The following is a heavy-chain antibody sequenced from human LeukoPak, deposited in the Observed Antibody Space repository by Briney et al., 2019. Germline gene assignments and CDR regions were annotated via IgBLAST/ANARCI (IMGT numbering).Heavy chain of an antibody. CDR1: GYTFTSYD. Sequence: GASVKVSCKASGYTFTSYDINWVRQATGQGLEWMGWMNPNSGNTGYAQKFQGRVTMTRNTSISTAYMELSSLRSEDTAVYYCARGGSWQSSMIVVVITTDSDLDYWGQGTLVTVSS. J-gene: IGHJ4*02. CDR3: ARGGSWQSSMIVVVITTDSDLDY. CDR2: MNPNSGNT. V-gene: IGHV1-8*01. D-gene: IGHD3-22*01.